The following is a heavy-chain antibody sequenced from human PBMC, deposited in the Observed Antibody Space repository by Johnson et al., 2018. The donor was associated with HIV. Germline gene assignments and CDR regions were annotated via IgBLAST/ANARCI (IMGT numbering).Heavy chain of an antibody. CDR3: AKDFGLDWGNGFDI. V-gene: IGHV3-30*02. D-gene: IGHD3-16*01. Sequence: QEKLVESGGGVVQPGGSLRLSCAASGFNFNTCGMHWVRQAPGKGLEWVAFERYNEVNKFYADSVKGRLTIYRDNSKNTLYLEMNSLRAEDTSVYYCAKDFGLDWGNGFDIWGQGTMVTVSS. CDR1: GFNFNTCG. J-gene: IGHJ3*02. CDR2: ERYNEVNK.